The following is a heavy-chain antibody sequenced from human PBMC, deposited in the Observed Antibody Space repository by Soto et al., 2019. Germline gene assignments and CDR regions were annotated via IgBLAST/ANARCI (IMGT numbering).Heavy chain of an antibody. CDR3: ARDLLERRPLVNVDY. CDR1: GFTFSSYG. V-gene: IGHV3-33*01. Sequence: GGSLRLSCAASGFTFSSYGMHWVRQAPGKGLEWVAVIWYDGSNKYYADSVKGRFTISRDNSKNTLYLQMNSLRAEDTAVYYCARDLLERRPLVNVDYWGQGTLVTVSS. D-gene: IGHD1-1*01. J-gene: IGHJ4*02. CDR2: IWYDGSNK.